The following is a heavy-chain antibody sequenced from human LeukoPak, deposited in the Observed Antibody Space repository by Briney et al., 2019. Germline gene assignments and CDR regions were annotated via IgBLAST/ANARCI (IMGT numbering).Heavy chain of an antibody. CDR3: ATSQIGALPVDY. Sequence: ASVKVSCKVSGYTLTELSMHWVRQAPGKGLEWMGGFDPEDGETIYAQKFQGRVTMTEDTSTDTAYMELSSLRSEDTAVYYCATSQIGALPVDYWAREPWSPSPQ. J-gene: IGHJ4*02. CDR1: GYTLTELS. D-gene: IGHD1-26*01. V-gene: IGHV1-24*01. CDR2: FDPEDGET.